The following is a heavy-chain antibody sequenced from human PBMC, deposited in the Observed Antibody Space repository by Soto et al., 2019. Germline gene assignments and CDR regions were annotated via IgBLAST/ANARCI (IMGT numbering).Heavy chain of an antibody. J-gene: IGHJ4*02. CDR1: GITVSDNY. V-gene: IGHV3-66*01. CDR2: IYSGGDT. Sequence: EVQLVESGGGLVQPGGSLRLSCAASGITVSDNYMTWVRQAPGKGLEWVSVIYSGGDTYHAHSVKGRFSISRDNSKNTVYLQLTSLRVDDAALYYCARADITMIRGVIGVFDYWGQGTQVTVSS. CDR3: ARADITMIRGVIGVFDY. D-gene: IGHD3-10*01.